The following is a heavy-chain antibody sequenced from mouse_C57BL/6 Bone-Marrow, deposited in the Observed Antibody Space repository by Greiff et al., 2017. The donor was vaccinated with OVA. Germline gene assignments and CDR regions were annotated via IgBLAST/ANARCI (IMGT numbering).Heavy chain of an antibody. Sequence: VKLMESGAEMVRPGASVKLSCKASGYTFTDSYINWVKQRPGQGLEWIARIYPGSGNTYYNEKFKGKATLTAEKSSSTAYLQLSSLTSEDSAVDFCARFPTAARGYAMDYWGQGTSGTVSA. D-gene: IGHD1-2*01. CDR2: IYPGSGNT. V-gene: IGHV1-76*01. CDR1: GYTFTDSY. CDR3: ARFPTAARGYAMDY. J-gene: IGHJ4*01.